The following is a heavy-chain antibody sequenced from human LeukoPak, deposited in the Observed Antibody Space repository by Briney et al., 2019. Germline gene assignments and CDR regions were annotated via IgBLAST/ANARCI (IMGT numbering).Heavy chain of an antibody. D-gene: IGHD3-22*01. CDR1: GFTFSSYA. CDR3: AKSRYYDSSGYRS. CDR2: ISGSGGST. J-gene: IGHJ4*02. V-gene: IGHV3-23*01. Sequence: GGSLRLSCAASGFTFSSYAMSWVRQAPGKGLEWVSAISGSGGSTYYADSVKGRFTISRDNSKNTLYLQMNILRAEDTAVYYCAKSRYYDSSGYRSWGQGTLVTVSS.